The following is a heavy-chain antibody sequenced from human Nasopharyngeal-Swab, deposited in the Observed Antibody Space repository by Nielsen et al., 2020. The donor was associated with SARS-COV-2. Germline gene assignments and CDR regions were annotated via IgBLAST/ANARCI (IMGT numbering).Heavy chain of an antibody. CDR2: IYYSGST. CDR1: GGSISSYY. Sequence: SETLSLTCTVSGGSISSYYWSWIRQPPGKGLEWIGYIYYSGSTNYNPSLKSRVTISVDTSKNQFSLKVSSVTAADTAVYYCARARHMGNWFDPWGQGTLVTVSS. CDR3: ARARHMGNWFDP. J-gene: IGHJ5*02. V-gene: IGHV4-59*13. D-gene: IGHD2-21*01.